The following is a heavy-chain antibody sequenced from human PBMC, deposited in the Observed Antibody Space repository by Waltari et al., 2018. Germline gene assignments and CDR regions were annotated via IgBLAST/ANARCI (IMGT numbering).Heavy chain of an antibody. Sequence: QVQLQQWGAGLLKPSETLSLTCAVYGGSFSGSYWSWIRPPPGKGLEWIGEINHSGSTNYNPSLKSRVTISVDTSKNQFSLKLSSVTAADTAVYYCARPGGVVVPAASWFDPWGQGTLVTVSS. D-gene: IGHD2-2*01. V-gene: IGHV4-34*01. J-gene: IGHJ5*02. CDR1: GGSFSGSY. CDR2: INHSGST. CDR3: ARPGGVVVPAASWFDP.